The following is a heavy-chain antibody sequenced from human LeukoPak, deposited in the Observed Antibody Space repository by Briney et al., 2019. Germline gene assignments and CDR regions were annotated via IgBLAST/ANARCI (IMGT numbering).Heavy chain of an antibody. J-gene: IGHJ4*02. CDR1: GFTLSSYG. Sequence: GGSLRLSCAASGFTLSSYGMHWVSQAPGKGLEWVAVISYDGSNKYYADSVKGRFTISRDNSKNTLYLQMNSLRAEDTAVYYCAKDRGWLRLFDYWGQGTLVTVSS. CDR3: AKDRGWLRLFDY. V-gene: IGHV3-30*18. D-gene: IGHD5-12*01. CDR2: ISYDGSNK.